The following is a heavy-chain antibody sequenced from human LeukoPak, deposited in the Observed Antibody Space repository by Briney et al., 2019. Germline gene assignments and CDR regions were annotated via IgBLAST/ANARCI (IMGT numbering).Heavy chain of an antibody. D-gene: IGHD3-9*01. V-gene: IGHV3-53*01. CDR1: GFTVSSDY. CDR3: ARGMISISQPLYFDY. J-gene: IGHJ4*02. Sequence: PGGSLRLSCAASGFTVSSDYMSWVRQAPGKGLEWVSVIYSGGRTYYADSVKGRFTIYRDNSKNTLFLQMNSLRAEDTAVYYCARGMISISQPLYFDYWGQGTLVTVSS. CDR2: IYSGGRT.